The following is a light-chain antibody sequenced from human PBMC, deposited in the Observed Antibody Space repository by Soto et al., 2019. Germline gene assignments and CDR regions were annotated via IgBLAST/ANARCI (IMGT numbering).Light chain of an antibody. CDR3: QQYRTFPWT. CDR1: QNISSW. J-gene: IGKJ1*01. V-gene: IGKV1-5*03. CDR2: KAA. Sequence: DIQMTQSLSTLSASVGDRVTFTCRASQNISSWLAWYQQNPGKAPNLLIYKAAHLGNGVPSRFSGSGSGTEFSLTISSLQPADFATYYCQQYRTFPWTFGHGTKVDTK.